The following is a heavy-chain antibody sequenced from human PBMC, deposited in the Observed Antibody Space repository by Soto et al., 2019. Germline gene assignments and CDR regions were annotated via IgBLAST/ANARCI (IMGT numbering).Heavy chain of an antibody. CDR1: GYTFAAYY. J-gene: IGHJ4*02. D-gene: IGHD4-17*01. CDR2: INPTSGGT. Sequence: QVQLVQSGAEVKKPGASVKVSCKTSGYTFAAYYIHWIRQAPGQGLEWMGWINPTSGGTVYAQSFQDRVTMTRDTSISTAYMELRRLNADDTAVYYCARDPDYGDYWGYFVDSWGQGTPVTVSS. CDR3: ARDPDYGDYWGYFVDS. V-gene: IGHV1-2*02.